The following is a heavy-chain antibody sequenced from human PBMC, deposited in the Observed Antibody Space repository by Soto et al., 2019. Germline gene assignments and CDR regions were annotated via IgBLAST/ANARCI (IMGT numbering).Heavy chain of an antibody. CDR3: ARVGHEAAGIDAFDI. CDR1: GFTFSSYS. Sequence: GGSLRLSCAASGFTFSSYSMNWVRQAPGKGLEWVSSISSSSSYIYYADSVKGRFTISRDNAKNSLYLQMNSLRAEDTAVYYCARVGHEAAGIDAFDIWGQGTMVTVSS. CDR2: ISSSSSYI. J-gene: IGHJ3*02. V-gene: IGHV3-21*01. D-gene: IGHD6-13*01.